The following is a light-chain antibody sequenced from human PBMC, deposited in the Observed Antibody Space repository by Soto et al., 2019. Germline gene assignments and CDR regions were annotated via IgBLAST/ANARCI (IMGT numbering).Light chain of an antibody. CDR1: HDINKY. V-gene: IGKV1-33*01. CDR2: DAS. J-gene: IGKJ5*01. Sequence: DIQMTQSPSSLSAYVGDRVTITCQASHDINKYLNWYQEKPGKAPKLLIYDASNLQTGVPSRFSGSGSGTHFTFNSSSLQPEDIATYYCQRYDSLPPTFGQGTRLDIK. CDR3: QRYDSLPPT.